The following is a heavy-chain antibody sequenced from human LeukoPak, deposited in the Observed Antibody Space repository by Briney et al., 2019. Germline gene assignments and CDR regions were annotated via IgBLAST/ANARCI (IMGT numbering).Heavy chain of an antibody. J-gene: IGHJ4*02. CDR2: ISGSGGST. CDR3: ARAPSSGYYGSFDY. D-gene: IGHD3-22*01. Sequence: GGSLRLSCAASGFTFSSYAMSWVRQAPGKGLEWVSAISGSGGSTYYADSVKGRFTISRDNSKNTLYLQMNSLRAEDTAVYYCARAPSSGYYGSFDYWGQGTLVTVSS. CDR1: GFTFSSYA. V-gene: IGHV3-23*01.